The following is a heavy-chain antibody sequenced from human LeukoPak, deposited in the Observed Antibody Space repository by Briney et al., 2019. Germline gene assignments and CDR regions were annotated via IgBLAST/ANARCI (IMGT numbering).Heavy chain of an antibody. Sequence: GGSLRLSCSASGFTFSDYSMHWVRQPPSKGLEWVEVISYDESREYHTHSVKGQFSISRDNSKNTLYLQVNSLRGEDTAVYYCARGRYSSSNCYYYVDVWGKGTTVTVSS. V-gene: IGHV3-30-3*01. J-gene: IGHJ6*03. CDR1: GFTFSDYS. CDR2: ISYDESRE. D-gene: IGHD6-19*01. CDR3: ARGRYSSSNCYYYVDV.